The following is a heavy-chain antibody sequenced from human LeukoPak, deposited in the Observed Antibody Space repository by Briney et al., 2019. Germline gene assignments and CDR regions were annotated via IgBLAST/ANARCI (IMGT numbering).Heavy chain of an antibody. CDR2: ISDSGGSA. Sequence: GGSLRLSCAASGFTFNTYAMSWVRQAPGKGLEWVSAISDSGGSAYYADSVKGRFTISRDNSKNTLYLQMNSLRAEDTAVYYCAKDKGSGSYYLAGGYWGQGTLVTVSS. J-gene: IGHJ4*02. V-gene: IGHV3-23*01. D-gene: IGHD3-10*01. CDR3: AKDKGSGSYYLAGGY. CDR1: GFTFNTYA.